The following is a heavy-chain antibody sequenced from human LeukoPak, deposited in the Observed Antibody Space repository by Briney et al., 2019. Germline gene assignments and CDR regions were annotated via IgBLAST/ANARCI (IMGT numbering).Heavy chain of an antibody. J-gene: IGHJ4*02. V-gene: IGHV3-74*01. CDR1: GFTFSSYW. CDR2: INSDGSST. D-gene: IGHD3-10*01. Sequence: PGGSLRLSCAASGFTFSSYWMHWVRQAPGKGLVWVSRINSDGSSTSYADSVKGRFTISRDNAKNTLYLQMNRLRAEDTPVYYCARGMRITMVRGVIPHDYWGQGTLVTVSS. CDR3: ARGMRITMVRGVIPHDY.